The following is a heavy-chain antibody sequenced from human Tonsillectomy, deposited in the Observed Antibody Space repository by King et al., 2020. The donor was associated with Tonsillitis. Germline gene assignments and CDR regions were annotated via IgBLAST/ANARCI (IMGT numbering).Heavy chain of an antibody. CDR3: ARTITIFGVVIEYYFDY. Sequence: QLQESGPGLVKPSETLSLTCTVSGGSISSYYWSWIRQPPGKGLEWIGYIYYSGSTNYNPSLKSRVTISVDTSKNQFSLKLSSETAADTAVYYCARTITIFGVVIEYYFDYWGQGTLVTVSS. CDR1: GGSISSYY. V-gene: IGHV4-59*08. CDR2: IYYSGST. D-gene: IGHD3-3*01. J-gene: IGHJ4*02.